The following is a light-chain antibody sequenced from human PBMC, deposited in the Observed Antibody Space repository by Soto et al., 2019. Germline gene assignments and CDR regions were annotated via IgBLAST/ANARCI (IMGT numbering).Light chain of an antibody. V-gene: IGKV3D-15*01. CDR2: GAS. J-gene: IGKJ2*01. Sequence: EIVMTQSPATLSVSPGDRATLSCRASQSVSSNLAWYQQKPGQAPRLLIYGASIRATGIPARFSGSGSGTEFTLTISSLQSEDFAVYYCQQYNNWLRTFGQGTKLEIK. CDR3: QQYNNWLRT. CDR1: QSVSSN.